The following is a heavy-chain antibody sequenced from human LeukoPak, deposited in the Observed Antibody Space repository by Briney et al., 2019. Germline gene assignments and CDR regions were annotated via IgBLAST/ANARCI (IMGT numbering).Heavy chain of an antibody. CDR2: IYHSGST. CDR3: ARGGYSGYETPESQTY. CDR1: GGSISSSNYY. D-gene: IGHD5-12*01. J-gene: IGHJ4*02. Sequence: PSETLSLTCTVSGGSISSSNYYWGWIRQPPGKGLEWIGSIYHSGSTYYNPSLKSRVTISVDTSKNQFSLKLSSVTAADTAVYYCARGGYSGYETPESQTYWGQGTLVTVSS. V-gene: IGHV4-39*07.